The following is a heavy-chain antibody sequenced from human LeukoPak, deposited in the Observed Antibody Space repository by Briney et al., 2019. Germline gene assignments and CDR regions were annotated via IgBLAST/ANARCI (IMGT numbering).Heavy chain of an antibody. D-gene: IGHD1-1*01. Sequence: GGSLRLSCAASGLTFSDSIIHWVRQASGKGLEWVGRIRGKADSYATGYAASVKGRFIVSRDDSRNTAYLQMNSLTTEDTALYYCSRQLSGTGATDYWGQGALVTVSS. J-gene: IGHJ4*02. CDR1: GLTFSDSI. CDR3: SRQLSGTGATDY. V-gene: IGHV3-73*01. CDR2: IRGKADSYAT.